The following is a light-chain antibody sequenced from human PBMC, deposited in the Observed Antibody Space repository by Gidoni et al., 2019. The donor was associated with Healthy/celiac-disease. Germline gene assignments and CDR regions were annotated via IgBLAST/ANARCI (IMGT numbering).Light chain of an antibody. V-gene: IGLV2-14*03. CDR3: SSYTSSSTLEV. CDR2: DVS. CDR1: SSDVGGYNY. J-gene: IGLJ1*01. Sequence: QSALTQPASVSGSPGQSITISCTGTSSDVGGYNYVSWYQQHPGKAPKLMIYDVSNRPSGGFKRFSGPKSGNPAPPALPGPQGEDEADYYCSSYTSSSTLEVFGTGTKVTVL.